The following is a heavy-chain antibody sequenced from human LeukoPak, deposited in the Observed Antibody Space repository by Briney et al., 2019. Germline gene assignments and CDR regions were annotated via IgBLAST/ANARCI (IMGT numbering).Heavy chain of an antibody. CDR3: ARPYGRITMIGVGH. V-gene: IGHV3-23*01. D-gene: IGHD3-22*01. CDR1: GFTFTSYS. CDR2: ISGSGGST. J-gene: IGHJ1*01. Sequence: GGSLRLSCAASGFTFTSYSMNWVRQAPGKGLEWVSAISGSGGSTYYADFVKGRFTISRDNSKSTLYLQMNNLRAEDTAVYYCARPYGRITMIGVGHWGQGTLVTVSS.